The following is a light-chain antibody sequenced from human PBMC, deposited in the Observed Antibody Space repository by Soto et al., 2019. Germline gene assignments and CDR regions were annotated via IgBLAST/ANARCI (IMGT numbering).Light chain of an antibody. J-gene: IGKJ1*01. Sequence: EIVMTQSPATLSVSPGERDTLSCRASENVYGNVAWYQQKPGQAPNLLIYDASTRATDIPARFSGSGSGTEFTLTISSLQSADCAIYFCQHGRSFGQGTKVEIK. CDR3: QHGRS. CDR2: DAS. V-gene: IGKV3-15*01. CDR1: ENVYGN.